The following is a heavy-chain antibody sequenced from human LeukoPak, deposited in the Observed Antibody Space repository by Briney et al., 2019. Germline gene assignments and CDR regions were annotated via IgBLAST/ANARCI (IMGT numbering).Heavy chain of an antibody. J-gene: IGHJ4*02. Sequence: GGSLRLSCAPSGFTVSSNYMSWVRQAPGKGLEWVSVIYSGGDTFYADSVKGRFTISRDNSKNTLYLQMNSLRAEATAVYYCAAKVELRSNGPYFNSWGQGTLVTVSS. CDR2: IYSGGDT. CDR3: AAKVELRSNGPYFNS. D-gene: IGHD1-7*01. CDR1: GFTVSSNY. V-gene: IGHV3-53*01.